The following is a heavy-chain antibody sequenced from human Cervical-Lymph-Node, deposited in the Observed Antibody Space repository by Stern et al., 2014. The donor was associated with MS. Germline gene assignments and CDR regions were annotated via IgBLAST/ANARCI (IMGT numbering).Heavy chain of an antibody. CDR1: GGSISSGGYY. J-gene: IGHJ4*02. V-gene: IGHV4-31*01. D-gene: IGHD3-3*01. Sequence: QVQLQESGPGLVKPSQTLSLTCTVSGGSISSGGYYWSWIRQHPGKGLEWIGYIYTISVDTSKNQFSLKLSSVTAADTAVYYCARTPYDFWSGYYSLDYWGQGTLVTVSS. CDR2: IY. CDR3: ARTPYDFWSGYYSLDY.